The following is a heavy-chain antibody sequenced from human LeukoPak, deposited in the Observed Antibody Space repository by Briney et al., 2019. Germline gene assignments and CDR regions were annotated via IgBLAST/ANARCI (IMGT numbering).Heavy chain of an antibody. J-gene: IGHJ4*02. CDR1: GGSISSYY. D-gene: IGHD3-22*01. CDR3: AREPYYDSSGFTPRGSFDY. V-gene: IGHV4-4*07. CDR2: IYTSGST. Sequence: SETLSLTCTVSGGSISSYYWSWIRQPARKGLEWIGRIYTSGSTNYNPSLKSRVTMSVDTSKNQFSLKLSSVTAADTAVYYCAREPYYDSSGFTPRGSFDYWGQGTLVTVSS.